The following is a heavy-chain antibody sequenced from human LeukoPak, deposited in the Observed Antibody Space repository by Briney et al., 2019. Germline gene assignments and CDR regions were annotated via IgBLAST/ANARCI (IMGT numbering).Heavy chain of an antibody. CDR3: ASSAATMIVVVIGNFDY. V-gene: IGHV4-39*07. CDR1: GGSISSSSYY. CDR2: IYYSGST. Sequence: PSETLSLTCTVSGGSISSSSYYWGWIRQPPGKGLEWIGSIYYSGSTYYNPSLKSRVTISVDTSKNQFSLKLSSVTAADTAVYYCASSAATMIVVVIGNFDYWGQGTLVTVSS. J-gene: IGHJ4*02. D-gene: IGHD3-22*01.